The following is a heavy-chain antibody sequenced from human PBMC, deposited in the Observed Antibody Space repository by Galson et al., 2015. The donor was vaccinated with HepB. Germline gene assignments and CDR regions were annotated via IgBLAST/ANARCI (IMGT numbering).Heavy chain of an antibody. CDR2: TYYRSEWKN. J-gene: IGHJ3*02. CDR1: GDSVSSHSAA. V-gene: IGHV6-1*01. Sequence: CAISGDSVSSHSAAWNWIRQSPSRGLEWLGRTYYRSEWKNDYVVSVRSRISINPDTSKNQFSLQLNSVTPEDTAIYYCARSLAMTGHAFDIWGQGTVVTVSS. D-gene: IGHD6-19*01. CDR3: ARSLAMTGHAFDI.